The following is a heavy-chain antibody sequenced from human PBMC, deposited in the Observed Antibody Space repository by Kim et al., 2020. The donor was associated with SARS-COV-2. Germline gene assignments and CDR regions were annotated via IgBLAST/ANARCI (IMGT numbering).Heavy chain of an antibody. Sequence: GSTYYNPSLKGRVTISVDTSKNQFSLKLSSVTAADTAVYYCASSIQLSFDYWGQGTLVTVSS. J-gene: IGHJ4*02. V-gene: IGHV4-31*02. D-gene: IGHD5-18*01. CDR2: GST. CDR3: ASSIQLSFDY.